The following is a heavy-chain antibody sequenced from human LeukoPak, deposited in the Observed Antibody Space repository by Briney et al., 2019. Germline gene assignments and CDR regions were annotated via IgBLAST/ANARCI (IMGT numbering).Heavy chain of an antibody. D-gene: IGHD4-17*01. CDR2: IKQDGSEK. Sequence: PGGSLRLSCAASGFTFSSYWMSWVRQAQGQGLEWVANIKQDGSEKYYVDSVKGRFTISRDNAKNSLYLQMNSLRAEDTAVYYCARDGGDYGDYLDYWGQGTLVTVSS. J-gene: IGHJ4*02. CDR1: GFTFSSYW. CDR3: ARDGGDYGDYLDY. V-gene: IGHV3-7*01.